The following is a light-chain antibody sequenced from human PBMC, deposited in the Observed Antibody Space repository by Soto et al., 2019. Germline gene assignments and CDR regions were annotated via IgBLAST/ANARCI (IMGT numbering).Light chain of an antibody. J-gene: IGKJ5*01. CDR1: QSISSW. CDR2: DAY. Sequence: DIQMTQSPSTLSASVGDRVTITCRASQSISSWLAWYQQKPGKAPKLLIYDAYSLESGVTSRFSGSGSGTEFTLTISSLQPDDFATYYCQQYNSYPITFGQGTRLEIK. CDR3: QQYNSYPIT. V-gene: IGKV1-5*01.